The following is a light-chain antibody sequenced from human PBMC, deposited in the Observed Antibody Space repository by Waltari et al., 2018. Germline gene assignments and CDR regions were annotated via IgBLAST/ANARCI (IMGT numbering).Light chain of an antibody. CDR1: DVGSSS. V-gene: IGLV3-21*01. CDR2: YDN. Sequence: YVPTQPPSVSVAPGNTATITCGGGDVGSSSVHWYQKKPGQAPVLVIFYDNDRPSGIPERFSGSNSGNTATLTISRVEAGDEADYYCQVWETTRGHQGVFGPGTKVTVL. J-gene: IGLJ1*01. CDR3: QVWETTRGHQGV.